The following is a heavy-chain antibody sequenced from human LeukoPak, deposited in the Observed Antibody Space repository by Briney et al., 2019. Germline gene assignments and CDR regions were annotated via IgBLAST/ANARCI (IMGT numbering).Heavy chain of an antibody. V-gene: IGHV3-64D*09. CDR3: VKLQLERRGPLFDP. Sequence: GGSLRLSCSASGFTFNSYAMHWVRQAPGKGLEYVSAISSNGGSTYYADSVKGRFTISRDNSKNTVYLQMSSLRAEDTAVYYCVKLQLERRGPLFDPSGPRALVTVSS. J-gene: IGHJ5*02. CDR2: ISSNGGST. CDR1: GFTFNSYA. D-gene: IGHD1-1*01.